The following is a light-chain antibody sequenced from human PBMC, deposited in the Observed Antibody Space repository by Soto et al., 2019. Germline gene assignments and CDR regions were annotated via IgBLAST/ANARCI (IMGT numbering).Light chain of an antibody. CDR3: AAWDDSLNSVV. CDR2: YDD. V-gene: IGLV1-36*01. J-gene: IGLJ2*01. Sequence: QSVLTQPPSVSEAPRQRVTISCSGSSSNIGNNAVNWYQQLPGKAPKLLIYYDDLLPSGVSDRFSGSKSGTSASLAISGLKSADEADYYCAAWDDSLNSVVFGGGTKLTVL. CDR1: SSNIGNNA.